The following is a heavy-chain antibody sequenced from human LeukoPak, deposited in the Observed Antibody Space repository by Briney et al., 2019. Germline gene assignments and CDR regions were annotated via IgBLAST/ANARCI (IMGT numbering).Heavy chain of an antibody. V-gene: IGHV4-39*07. J-gene: IGHJ4*02. CDR2: IYYSGST. CDR3: ARQYSSSWCFDY. D-gene: IGHD6-13*01. Sequence: TSETLSLTCTVSGGTISSSSYYWGWIRQPPGKGLEWIGSIYYSGSTYYNPSLKSRVTISVDTSKNQFSLKLSSVTAADTAVYYCARQYSSSWCFDYWGQGTLVTVSS. CDR1: GGTISSSSYY.